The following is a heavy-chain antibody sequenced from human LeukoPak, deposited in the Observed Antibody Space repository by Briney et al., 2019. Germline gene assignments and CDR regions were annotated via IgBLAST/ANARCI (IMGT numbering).Heavy chain of an antibody. Sequence: ASVKVSCKASGYTFTGYYMHWVRQAPGQGLEWMGWINPNSGGTNYAQKFQGRVTMTRDTSISTAYMELSRLRSDDTAVYYCARDHCTSSGCYEYYYYGVDVWGQGTTVTVSS. V-gene: IGHV1-2*02. CDR1: GYTFTGYY. CDR3: ARDHCTSSGCYEYYYYGVDV. CDR2: INPNSGGT. D-gene: IGHD2-2*01. J-gene: IGHJ6*02.